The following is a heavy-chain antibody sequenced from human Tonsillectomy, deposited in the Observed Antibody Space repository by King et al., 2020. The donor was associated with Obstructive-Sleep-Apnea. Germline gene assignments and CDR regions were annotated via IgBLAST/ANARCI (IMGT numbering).Heavy chain of an antibody. CDR1: AYTFITYF. CDR3: ARDNPIVMAGTDDAFDI. V-gene: IGHV1-46*01. Sequence: QLVQSGAEVKKPGASVKVSCKASAYTFITYFIHWVRQAPGQGLEWMGIINPSGGSTSYAQKFQGRVTMTRDTSTSTVYMEVSSLRSEDTAVYYCARDNPIVMAGTDDAFDIWGQGTMVTVSS. CDR2: INPSGGST. D-gene: IGHD6-19*01. J-gene: IGHJ3*02.